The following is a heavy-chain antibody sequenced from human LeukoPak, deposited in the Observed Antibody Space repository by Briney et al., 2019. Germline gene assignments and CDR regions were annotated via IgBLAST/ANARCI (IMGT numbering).Heavy chain of an antibody. V-gene: IGHV4-34*01. CDR1: GGSFSGYY. CDR3: ARRTTVTMSRGVGYNWFDP. CDR2: INHSGST. Sequence: PSETLSLTCAVYGGSFSGYYWSWIRQPPGKGLEWIGEINHSGSTNYNPSLKSRVTISVDTSKNQFSLKLGSVTAADTAVYYCARRTTVTMSRGVGYNWFDPWGQGTLVTVSS. J-gene: IGHJ5*02. D-gene: IGHD4-17*01.